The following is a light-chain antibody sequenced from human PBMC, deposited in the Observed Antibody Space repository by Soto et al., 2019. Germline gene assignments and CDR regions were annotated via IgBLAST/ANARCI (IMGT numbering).Light chain of an antibody. V-gene: IGLV2-11*01. Sequence: QSALTQPRSVSGSPGQSVTISCTGTSGDVDAYDRVSWYQHHPTKAPKLIIYDVTNRPSGVPYRFSGSKSGSTASLTISGLQAEDEADYYCCSHAGGSSWVFGGGTKLTVL. CDR1: SGDVDAYDR. CDR3: CSHAGGSSWV. CDR2: DVT. J-gene: IGLJ3*02.